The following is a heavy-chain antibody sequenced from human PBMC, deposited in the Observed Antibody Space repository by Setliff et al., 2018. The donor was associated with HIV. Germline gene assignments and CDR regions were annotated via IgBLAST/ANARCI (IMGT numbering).Heavy chain of an antibody. D-gene: IGHD1-20*01. V-gene: IGHV5-51*01. J-gene: IGHJ4*02. Sequence: PGESLKISCQGFGYSFVSYWIGRVRHRPGKGLEWMAIVYPPDSETVYSPSFQGQVTISVDNSISTTFLQWSSLRASDTAIYFCVRHITNPRWAYFDYWGQGTPVTVSS. CDR2: VYPPDSET. CDR1: GYSFVSYW. CDR3: VRHITNPRWAYFDY.